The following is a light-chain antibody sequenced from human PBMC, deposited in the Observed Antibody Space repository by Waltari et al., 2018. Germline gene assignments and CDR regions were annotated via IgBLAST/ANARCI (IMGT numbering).Light chain of an antibody. J-gene: IGKJ1*01. CDR2: GAS. V-gene: IGKV3-20*01. CDR3: QQYGSSPQT. CDR1: QSVSSSY. Sequence: EIVLTQSPGTLSLSPGERATLSCRASQSVSSSYLAGYQQKPGQAPRLLIYGASSRATGIPDRFSGSRSGTDFTLTISRLEPEDFAVYYCQQYGSSPQTFGQGTKVEIK.